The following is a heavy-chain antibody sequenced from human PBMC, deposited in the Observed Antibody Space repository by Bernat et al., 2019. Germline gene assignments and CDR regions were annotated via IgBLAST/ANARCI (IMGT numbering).Heavy chain of an antibody. CDR3: ARVGMSGYSYGYAFDYYYGMDV. CDR1: GGSISSSNW. J-gene: IGHJ6*02. V-gene: IGHV4-4*02. Sequence: QVQLQESGPGLVKPSGTLSLTCAVSGGSISSSNWWSWVRQPPGKGLEWIGEIYHSGSTNYNPSIKSRVTISVDKSKSQFSLKLSSVPAADTAVYYCARVGMSGYSYGYAFDYYYGMDVWGQGTTVTVSS. CDR2: IYHSGST. D-gene: IGHD5-18*01.